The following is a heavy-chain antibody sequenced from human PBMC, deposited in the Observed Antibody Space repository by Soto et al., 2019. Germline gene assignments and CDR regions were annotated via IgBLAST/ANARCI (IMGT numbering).Heavy chain of an antibody. D-gene: IGHD3-22*01. CDR3: ALSSGYYYYFDY. Sequence: QVQLQESGPGLVKPSETLSLTCTVSGGSISSYYWSWIRQPAGQGLECIGRIYTTGSTNYNPSIKSRVTMSVDTSKNQFALKLSSVTAADTAVYYCALSSGYYYYFDYWGQGTLVTVSS. J-gene: IGHJ4*02. CDR2: IYTTGST. V-gene: IGHV4-4*07. CDR1: GGSISSYY.